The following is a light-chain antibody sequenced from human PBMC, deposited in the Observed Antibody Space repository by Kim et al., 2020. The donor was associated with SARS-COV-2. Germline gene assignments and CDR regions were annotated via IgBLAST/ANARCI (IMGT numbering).Light chain of an antibody. Sequence: VSVRDRVTITCRAGQGIRNELGWHQQDPGKAPILLISAAPALHSGVPSRFSCSGSGTDFTLTISSLQPEDFATYYCLQDYSYPVTFGQGTRLEIK. V-gene: IGKV1-6*01. CDR3: LQDYSYPVT. J-gene: IGKJ5*01. CDR2: AAP. CDR1: QGIRNE.